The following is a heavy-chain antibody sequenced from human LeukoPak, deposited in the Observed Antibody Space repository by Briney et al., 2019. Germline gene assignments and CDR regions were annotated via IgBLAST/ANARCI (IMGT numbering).Heavy chain of an antibody. D-gene: IGHD3-3*01. CDR2: IWYDGSNK. Sequence: GGSLRLSCAASGFTFSSFDMHWVRQAPGKGLEWVAVIWYDGSNKDYADSVKGRFTISRDNSKNTLYLQMNSLRAEDTAVYYCTSQRGVGLHYWGQGTLVTVSS. CDR3: TSQRGVGLHY. CDR1: GFTFSSFD. V-gene: IGHV3-33*01. J-gene: IGHJ4*02.